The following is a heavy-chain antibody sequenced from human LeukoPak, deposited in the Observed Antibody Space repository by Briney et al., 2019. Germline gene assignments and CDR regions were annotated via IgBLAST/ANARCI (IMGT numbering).Heavy chain of an antibody. D-gene: IGHD3-10*01. CDR3: ARGRGLPGPLDY. V-gene: IGHV3-30*03. Sequence: GGSLRLSSAASGFTFSRYGVHWVRQSPGKGLEWVAVISYDGSNKYYADSVKGRFTISRDNAKNSLYLQMNSLRAEDTAVYYCARGRGLPGPLDYWGQGTLVTVSS. CDR1: GFTFSRYG. CDR2: ISYDGSNK. J-gene: IGHJ4*02.